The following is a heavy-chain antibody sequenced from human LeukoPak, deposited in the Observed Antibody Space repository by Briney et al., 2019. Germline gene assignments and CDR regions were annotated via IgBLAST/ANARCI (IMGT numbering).Heavy chain of an antibody. J-gene: IGHJ4*02. D-gene: IGHD2-2*01. CDR1: GFTFSSYA. Sequence: GGSLRLSCAASGFTFSSYAMSWVRQAPGKGLEWVSAISGSGGSTYYADSVKGRFTISRDNSKNTLYLQMNSLRAEDTAVYYCAKRPICTSTSCLYFDYWGQGTLVTVSS. CDR3: AKRPICTSTSCLYFDY. V-gene: IGHV3-23*01. CDR2: ISGSGGST.